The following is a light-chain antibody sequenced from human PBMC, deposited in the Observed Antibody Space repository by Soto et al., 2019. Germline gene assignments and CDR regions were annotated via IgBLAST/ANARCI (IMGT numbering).Light chain of an antibody. CDR1: QNIRTY. J-gene: IGKJ4*01. V-gene: IGKV1-5*01. CDR2: AAS. Sequence: DIQMTQSPSSLSASVGGSVTITCRASQNIRTYVNWYQQKPGKAPKLLIYAASSLESGVPSRFSGSGSGTEFTLTISSLQPDDFATYYCQQYNSYSPLTFGGGTKVDIK. CDR3: QQYNSYSPLT.